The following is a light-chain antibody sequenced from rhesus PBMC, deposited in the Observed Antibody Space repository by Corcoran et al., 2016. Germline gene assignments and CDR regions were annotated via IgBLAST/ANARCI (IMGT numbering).Light chain of an antibody. CDR2: KAS. CDR1: QSISSW. Sequence: DIQMTQSPSSLSASVGDTVTITCRASQSISSWLDWYQQQLGKAPKLLLYKASSLQRGVPSRFSGSEDGTDFTLTISSLQPEDCATYYCLQYSSSPWTFGQGTKVEIK. V-gene: IGKV1-22*01. CDR3: LQYSSSPWT. J-gene: IGKJ1*01.